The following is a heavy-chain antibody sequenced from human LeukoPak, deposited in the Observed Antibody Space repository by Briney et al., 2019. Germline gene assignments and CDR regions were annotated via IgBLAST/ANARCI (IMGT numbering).Heavy chain of an antibody. D-gene: IGHD2-2*01. CDR3: ARSSYQLLFDY. CDR2: IYYSGST. CDR1: GGSISSGDYY. Sequence: SETLSLTCTVPGGSISSGDYYWSWIRQPPGKGLEWIGYIYYSGSTYYNPSLKSRVTISEDTSKNQFSLKLSSVTAADTAVCYCARSSYQLLFDYWGQGTLVTVSS. V-gene: IGHV4-30-4*01. J-gene: IGHJ4*02.